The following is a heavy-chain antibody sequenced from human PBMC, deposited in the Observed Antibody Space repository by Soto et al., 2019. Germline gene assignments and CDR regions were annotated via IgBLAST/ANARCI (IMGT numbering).Heavy chain of an antibody. D-gene: IGHD6-13*01. CDR3: ARAGRGSSYSSSWYYYYYYMDV. Sequence: ASLKASCKSSGYTFTSYVISWVRQAPGQGLEWMGWISAYNGNTNYAQKLQGRVTMTTDTSTSTAYMELRSLRSDDTAVYYCARAGRGSSYSSSWYYYYYYMDVWGKGTTVTVSS. CDR1: GYTFTSYV. CDR2: ISAYNGNT. V-gene: IGHV1-18*01. J-gene: IGHJ6*03.